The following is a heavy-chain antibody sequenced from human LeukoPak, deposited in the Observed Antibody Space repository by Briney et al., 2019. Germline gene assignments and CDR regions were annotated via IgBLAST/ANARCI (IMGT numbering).Heavy chain of an antibody. Sequence: ASVQVSCKVSGYSLTELSIHWVRQTPGKGLQWMGGFDPEDGKIIYAQKFQGRVTMTEDTSTDTAYMELSSLRSEDTAVYYCARGANEWELPFDYWGQGTLVTVSS. J-gene: IGHJ4*02. CDR2: FDPEDGKI. D-gene: IGHD1-26*01. V-gene: IGHV1-24*01. CDR3: ARGANEWELPFDY. CDR1: GYSLTELS.